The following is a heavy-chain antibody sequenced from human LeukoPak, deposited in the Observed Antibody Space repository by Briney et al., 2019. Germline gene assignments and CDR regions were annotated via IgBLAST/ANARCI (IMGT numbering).Heavy chain of an antibody. V-gene: IGHV3-66*02. J-gene: IGHJ3*02. CDR3: ARALGVTAIHNAFDI. CDR1: GFTVSSNY. CDR2: IYSGGGT. Sequence: GGSLRLSCAASGFTVSSNYMSWVRQAPGKGLEWVSVIYSGGGTDYADSVKGRFTISRDNSKNTLYLQMNSLRAEDTAVYYCARALGVTAIHNAFDIWGQGTMVTVSS. D-gene: IGHD2-21*02.